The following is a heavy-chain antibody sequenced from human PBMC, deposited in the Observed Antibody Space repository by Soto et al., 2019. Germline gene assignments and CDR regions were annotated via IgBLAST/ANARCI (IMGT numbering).Heavy chain of an antibody. CDR3: ARGGDSEVLRFNGGMDV. CDR1: GGSVSSGSYY. J-gene: IGHJ6*02. D-gene: IGHD3-3*01. CDR2: IYYRGST. Sequence: PSETLSLTCTVSGGSVSSGSYYWSWIRQPPGKGLEWIGYIYYRGSTNYNPSLKSRVTISVDTSKNQFSLKLSSVTAADTAVYYCARGGDSEVLRFNGGMDVWGQGTTVTVSS. V-gene: IGHV4-61*01.